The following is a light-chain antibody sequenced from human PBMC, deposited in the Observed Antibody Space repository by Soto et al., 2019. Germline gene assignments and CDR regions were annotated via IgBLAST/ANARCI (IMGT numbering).Light chain of an antibody. Sequence: QYVLTQPPSASGSPGQSVTISCTGTSSDVGGYNCVSWYQQHPGKAPKLMIYEVSKRPSGVPDRFSGSKSGNTASLTVSGLQAEDEADYYCSSYAGSNIPVVFGGGTQLTVL. CDR2: EVS. CDR1: SSDVGGYNC. J-gene: IGLJ2*01. CDR3: SSYAGSNIPVV. V-gene: IGLV2-8*01.